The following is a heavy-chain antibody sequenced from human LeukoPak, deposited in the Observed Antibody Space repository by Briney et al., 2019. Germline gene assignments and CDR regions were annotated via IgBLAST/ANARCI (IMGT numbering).Heavy chain of an antibody. Sequence: SVKVSCKASGGTFSSYAISWVRQAPGRGLEWMGGIIPIFGTANYAQKFQGRVTITADESTSTAYMELSSLRSEDTAVYYCATWIQLWSPGPDAFDIWGQGTMVTVSS. V-gene: IGHV1-69*13. CDR1: GGTFSSYA. J-gene: IGHJ3*02. D-gene: IGHD5-18*01. CDR2: IIPIFGTA. CDR3: ATWIQLWSPGPDAFDI.